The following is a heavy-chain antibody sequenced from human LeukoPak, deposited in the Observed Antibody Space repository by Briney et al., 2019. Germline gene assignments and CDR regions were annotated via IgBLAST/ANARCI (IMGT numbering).Heavy chain of an antibody. CDR2: IDWDDDK. Sequence: SGPALVKPTRTLTLTCTFSGFSLSTSGMCVSWIRQPRGKALEWLARIDWDDDKYYSTSLKTRLTISKDTSKNQVVLTMTNMDPVDTATYYCARIYWDTVKDWGQGTLVTVSS. V-gene: IGHV2-70*11. CDR3: ARIYWDTVKD. D-gene: IGHD5-18*01. CDR1: GFSLSTSGMC. J-gene: IGHJ4*02.